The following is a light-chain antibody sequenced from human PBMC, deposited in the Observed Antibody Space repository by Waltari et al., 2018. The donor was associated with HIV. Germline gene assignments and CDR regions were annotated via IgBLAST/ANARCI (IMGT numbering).Light chain of an antibody. CDR2: RSY. CDR3: AVWDGSLSVGV. J-gene: IGLJ2*01. V-gene: IGLV1-47*01. CDR1: SSTVGGYY. Sequence: QSVLTQPPSASGTPGQRVTISCSGSSSTVGGYYVYWYQQVPGTAPKLLIYRSYQRPSGVPDRFSGSKSGTSASLAISGLRSEDEADYYCAVWDGSLSVGVFGGGTKVTVL.